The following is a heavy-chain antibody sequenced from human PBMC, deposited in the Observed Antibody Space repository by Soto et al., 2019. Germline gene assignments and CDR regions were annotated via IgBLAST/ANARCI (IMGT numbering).Heavy chain of an antibody. Sequence: QAQLVESGGGVVQPGRSLRLSCAASGFTFSSYGMHWVRQAPGTGLGWVAVISYDGGLQHYADSVKGRFTISRDNSXTMVLLQMNSLRAEDTAVYYCVSDRGYGHASVPYSWGQGTLVSVSS. V-gene: IGHV3-30*03. J-gene: IGHJ4*02. CDR2: ISYDGGLQ. D-gene: IGHD5-18*01. CDR1: GFTFSSYG. CDR3: VSDRGYGHASVPYS.